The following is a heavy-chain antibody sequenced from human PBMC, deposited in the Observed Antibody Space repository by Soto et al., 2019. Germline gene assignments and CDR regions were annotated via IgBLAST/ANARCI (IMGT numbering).Heavy chain of an antibody. Sequence: PGESLKLSCKAFGYNFTNYWIGWVRQMPGRGLEWMGIIYPGDSDSRYSQYFQGQVTISVDKSINTAYLHWSSLEASDTAMYFCGRHFQYKGLGGLYYYYGLDVWGQGTTVTVSS. CDR3: GRHFQYKGLGGLYYYYGLDV. V-gene: IGHV5-51*01. CDR1: GYNFTNYW. J-gene: IGHJ6*02. CDR2: IYPGDSDS. D-gene: IGHD1-20*01.